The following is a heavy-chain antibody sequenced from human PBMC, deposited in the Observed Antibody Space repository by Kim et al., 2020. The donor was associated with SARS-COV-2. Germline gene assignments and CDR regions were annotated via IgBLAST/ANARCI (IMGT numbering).Heavy chain of an antibody. CDR2: T. CDR3: TRVTLEGSADF. J-gene: IGHJ4*02. Sequence: TAYRSSLKGRVTISVDTFKNQFFLNLNSVTAADTAVYYCTRVTLEGSADFWGQGTLVTVSS. D-gene: IGHD1-26*01. V-gene: IGHV4-4*08.